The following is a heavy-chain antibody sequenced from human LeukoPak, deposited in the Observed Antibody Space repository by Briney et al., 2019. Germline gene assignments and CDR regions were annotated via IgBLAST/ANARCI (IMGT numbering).Heavy chain of an antibody. CDR1: GFTFSISN. J-gene: IGHJ4*02. V-gene: IGHV3-21*01. CDR2: ITSSSNYI. D-gene: IGHD5-18*01. CDR3: ARDIAYGYGSFDY. Sequence: EGSLRLSCAASGFTFSISNMNWVRQAPGKGLEWVSSITSSSNYIYYAVSVKGRFTISRDNAKNSLILQMNSLRAEDTAVYYCARDIAYGYGSFDYWGQGTLVTVSS.